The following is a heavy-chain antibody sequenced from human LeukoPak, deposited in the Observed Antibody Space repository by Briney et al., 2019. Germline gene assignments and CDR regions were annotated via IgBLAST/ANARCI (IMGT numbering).Heavy chain of an antibody. Sequence: ASEKVSCKASGYTFTSYGISWVRQAPGQGLEWMGWISAYNGNTNYAQKLQGRVTMTTDTSTSTAYMELRSLRSDDTAVYYCARLQLELNWFDPWGQGTLVTVSS. CDR2: ISAYNGNT. CDR1: GYTFTSYG. V-gene: IGHV1-18*01. D-gene: IGHD1-1*01. J-gene: IGHJ5*02. CDR3: ARLQLELNWFDP.